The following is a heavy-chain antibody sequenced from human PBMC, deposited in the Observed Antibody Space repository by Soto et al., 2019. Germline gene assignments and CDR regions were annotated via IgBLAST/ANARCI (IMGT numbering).Heavy chain of an antibody. CDR2: ISYDGSNK. D-gene: IGHD3-10*01. CDR3: AKDPKLMYYYGSGTFYGMDV. CDR1: GFTFSSYG. Sequence: GGSLRLSCAASGFTFSSYGMHWVRQAPGKGLEWVAVISYDGSNKYYADSVKGRFTSTRDNSKNTLYLQMNSLRAEDTAVYYCAKDPKLMYYYGSGTFYGMDVWGQGTTVTVSS. V-gene: IGHV3-30*18. J-gene: IGHJ6*02.